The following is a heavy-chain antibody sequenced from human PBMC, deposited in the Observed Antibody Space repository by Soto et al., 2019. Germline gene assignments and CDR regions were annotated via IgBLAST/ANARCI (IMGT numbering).Heavy chain of an antibody. CDR2: IYDSGST. CDR3: ARDLRAYDSSGYYTFGY. D-gene: IGHD3-22*01. Sequence: AETLSLTCAVSGGSISSYYWSWIRQPPGKGLEWIGYIYDSGSTNYNPSLKRRVTISVDTSKNQYSLKPSSVTAADTAVYYCARDLRAYDSSGYYTFGYWGQGTPVTVSS. V-gene: IGHV4-59*01. J-gene: IGHJ4*02. CDR1: GGSISSYY.